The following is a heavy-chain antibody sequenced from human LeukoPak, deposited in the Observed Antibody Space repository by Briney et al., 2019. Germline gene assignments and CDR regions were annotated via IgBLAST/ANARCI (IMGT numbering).Heavy chain of an antibody. CDR1: GNYW. CDR3: AKDEHGAFDI. J-gene: IGHJ3*02. CDR2: ISYDGSNK. D-gene: IGHD1/OR15-1a*01. V-gene: IGHV3-30*18. Sequence: GGSLRLFCAASGNYWMHWVRQAPGKGLEWVAVISYDGSNKYYADSVKGRFTISRDNSKNTLYLQMNSLRAEDTAVYYCAKDEHGAFDIWGQGTMVTVSS.